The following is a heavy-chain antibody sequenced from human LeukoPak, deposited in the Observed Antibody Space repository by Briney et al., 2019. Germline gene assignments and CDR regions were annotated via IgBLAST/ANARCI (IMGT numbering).Heavy chain of an antibody. J-gene: IGHJ4*02. V-gene: IGHV1-2*02. CDR1: GYTFTGYY. CDR2: INPNSGGT. Sequence: GASVKVSCKASGYTFTGYYMHWVRQAPGQGLEWMGWINPNSGGTNYAQKFQGRVTMTRNTSISTAYMELSRLRSDDTAVYYCARDRGGDRMGDYWGQGTLVTVSS. CDR3: ARDRGGDRMGDY. D-gene: IGHD2-21*02.